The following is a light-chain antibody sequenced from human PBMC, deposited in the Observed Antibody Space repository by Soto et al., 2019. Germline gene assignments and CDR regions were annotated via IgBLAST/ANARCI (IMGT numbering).Light chain of an antibody. Sequence: DVVMTQPPLSLSVAPGQPASISCKSSQSLLHITGETFLFWYLQKPGQSPQLLIYEVSTRVSGVPDRFSGSGSGTDFTLEISRVETDGVGIYYCMQSTQLPPTFGQGTHWRL. J-gene: IGKJ5*01. CDR1: QSLLHITGETF. V-gene: IGKV2D-29*02. CDR2: EVS. CDR3: MQSTQLPPT.